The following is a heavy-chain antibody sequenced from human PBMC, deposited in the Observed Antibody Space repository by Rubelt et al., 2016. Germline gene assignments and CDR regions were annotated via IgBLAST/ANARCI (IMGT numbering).Heavy chain of an antibody. CDR2: ISAYNGNT. J-gene: IGHJ4*02. Sequence: QVQLVQSGAEVKKPGASVKVSCKASGYTFTSYGISWVRQAPGQGLEWMGWISAYNGNTNHEQKLQWRGAMTTDTSAGTACMERRSLRSDDTAVYYCAVYSSGWPGDYWGQGTLVTVSS. CDR3: AVYSSGWPGDY. D-gene: IGHD6-19*01. CDR1: GYTFTSYG. V-gene: IGHV1-18*01.